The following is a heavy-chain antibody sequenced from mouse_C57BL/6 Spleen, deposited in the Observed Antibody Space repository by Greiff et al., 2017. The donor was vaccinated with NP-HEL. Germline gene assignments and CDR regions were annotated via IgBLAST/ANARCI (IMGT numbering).Heavy chain of an antibody. CDR1: GYAFSSSW. J-gene: IGHJ3*01. D-gene: IGHD3-2*02. CDR3: AREGTAQD. V-gene: IGHV1-82*01. CDR2: IYPGDGDT. Sequence: QVQLQQSGPELVKPGASVKISCKASGYAFSSSWMNWVKQRPGKGLEWIGRIYPGDGDTNYNGKFKGKATRTADKSSSTAYMQLSSLTSEDSAVYFCAREGTAQDWGQGTLVTVSA.